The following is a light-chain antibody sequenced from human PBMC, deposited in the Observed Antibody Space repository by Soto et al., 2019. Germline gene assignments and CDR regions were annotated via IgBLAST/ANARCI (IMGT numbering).Light chain of an antibody. Sequence: DIQMTQSPSSLSASVGDRVTITCRASQSISSYLNCYQQKPGKAPKLLIYAASSLQSGVPSRFSGSGSGKNFTLSLNSLQPEDFATYYCQQGYSNPWTFGQGTKVDI. V-gene: IGKV1-39*01. CDR3: QQGYSNPWT. J-gene: IGKJ1*01. CDR2: AAS. CDR1: QSISSY.